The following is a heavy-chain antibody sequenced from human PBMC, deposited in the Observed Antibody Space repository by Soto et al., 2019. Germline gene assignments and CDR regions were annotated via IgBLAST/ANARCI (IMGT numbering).Heavy chain of an antibody. CDR3: ARDGRSSYRSASYSFDY. Sequence: QVQLVQSGAEVKKPGASVKVSCKASGYTFTSYYMHWVRQAPGQGLEWMGIINPSGGSTSYAQKFHGRVTMTRDTSTSTFYMELSSLRSEDTAVYYCARDGRSSYRSASYSFDYWGPGTLVTVSS. J-gene: IGHJ4*02. CDR2: INPSGGST. V-gene: IGHV1-46*01. D-gene: IGHD6-19*01. CDR1: GYTFTSYY.